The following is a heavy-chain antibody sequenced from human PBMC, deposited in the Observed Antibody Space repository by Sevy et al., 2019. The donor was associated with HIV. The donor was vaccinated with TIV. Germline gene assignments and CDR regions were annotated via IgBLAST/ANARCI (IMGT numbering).Heavy chain of an antibody. J-gene: IGHJ5*02. CDR3: ARDRIFGVVIPPNWFDP. V-gene: IGHV3-21*01. D-gene: IGHD3-3*01. Sequence: GGSLRLSCAASGFTFSSYSMNWVRQAPGKGLEWVSSISSSSSYIYYADSVKGRFTITRDNAKNSLYLQMNSLRAEDTAVYYCARDRIFGVVIPPNWFDPWVQGTLVTVSS. CDR2: ISSSSSYI. CDR1: GFTFSSYS.